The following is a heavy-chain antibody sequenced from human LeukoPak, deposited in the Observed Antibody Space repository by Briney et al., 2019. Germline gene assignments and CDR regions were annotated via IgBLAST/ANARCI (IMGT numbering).Heavy chain of an antibody. J-gene: IGHJ4*02. D-gene: IGHD2-15*01. Sequence: PGGSLRLSCAASGFTFSGSAMHWVRQASGKGLEWVGRIRSKANSYATAHAASVKGRFTISRDDSKNTAYLQMNSLKTEDTAVYYCTSCKFFGGFDFWGQGTLVTVSS. V-gene: IGHV3-73*01. CDR2: IRSKANSYAT. CDR1: GFTFSGSA. CDR3: TSCKFFGGFDF.